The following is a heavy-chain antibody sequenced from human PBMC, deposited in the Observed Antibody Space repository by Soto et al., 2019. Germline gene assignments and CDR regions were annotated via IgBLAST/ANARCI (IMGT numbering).Heavy chain of an antibody. CDR3: ARDSIGLDP. V-gene: IGHV4-59*01. J-gene: IGHJ5*02. Sequence: SETLSLTCTVSGGSISSYYWSWIRQPPGKGLEWIGYIYYSGSTNYNPSLKSRVTISVDTSKNQFSLKLSSVTAADTAVYYCARDSIGLDPWGQGTLVTVSS. D-gene: IGHD3-22*01. CDR2: IYYSGST. CDR1: GGSISSYY.